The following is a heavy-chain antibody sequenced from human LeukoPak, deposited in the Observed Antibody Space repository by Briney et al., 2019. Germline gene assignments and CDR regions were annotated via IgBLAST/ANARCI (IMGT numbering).Heavy chain of an antibody. Sequence: ASVKVPCKASGYTFTSYGISWVRQAPGQGLEWMGWISAYNGNTNYAQKLQGRVTMTTDTSTSTAYMELRSLRSDDTAVYYCALGSSYRDAFDIWGQGTMVTVSS. J-gene: IGHJ3*02. V-gene: IGHV1-18*01. CDR3: ALGSSYRDAFDI. CDR1: GYTFTSYG. CDR2: ISAYNGNT. D-gene: IGHD3-16*02.